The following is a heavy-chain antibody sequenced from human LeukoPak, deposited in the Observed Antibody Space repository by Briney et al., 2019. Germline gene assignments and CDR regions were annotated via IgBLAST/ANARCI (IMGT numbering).Heavy chain of an antibody. V-gene: IGHV4-34*01. CDR2: INHSGST. Sequence: SETLSLTCAVYGGSFSGYYWSWIRQPPGKGLEWIGEINHSGSTNYNPSLKSRVTISVDTSKNQFSLKLSSVTAADTAVYYCARGPPGEIYSSSRYLNYWGQGTLVTVSS. D-gene: IGHD6-13*01. CDR1: GGSFSGYY. J-gene: IGHJ4*02. CDR3: ARGPPGEIYSSSRYLNY.